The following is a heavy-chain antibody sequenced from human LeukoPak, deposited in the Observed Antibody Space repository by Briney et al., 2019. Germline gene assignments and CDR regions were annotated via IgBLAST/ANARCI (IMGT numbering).Heavy chain of an antibody. CDR1: GFTVSSNY. V-gene: IGHV3-66*01. Sequence: GGSLRLSCAASGFTVSSNYMSWVRQAPGKGLEWVSVIYSGGGTYYADSVKGRFTISRDNSKNTLYLQMNSLRAEDTAVYYCARGRYYDSSGYYPGWYFDLWGRGTLVTVSS. D-gene: IGHD3-22*01. CDR3: ARGRYYDSSGYYPGWYFDL. J-gene: IGHJ2*01. CDR2: IYSGGGT.